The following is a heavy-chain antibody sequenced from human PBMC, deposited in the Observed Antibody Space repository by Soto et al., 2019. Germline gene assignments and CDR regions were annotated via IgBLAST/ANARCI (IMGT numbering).Heavy chain of an antibody. CDR1: GYTFTSYG. V-gene: IGHV1-18*01. CDR2: INPYNGNT. Sequence: QVQLVQSGAEVKKPGASVKVSCKASGYTFTSYGISWVRQDPGQGLEWMGWINPYNGNTNYAQQIQGRVTVTTDTSTNTAYMELRSLRSDDTAVYYCARDWFGIDYWGQGTLVTVSS. CDR3: ARDWFGIDY. J-gene: IGHJ4*02. D-gene: IGHD3-16*01.